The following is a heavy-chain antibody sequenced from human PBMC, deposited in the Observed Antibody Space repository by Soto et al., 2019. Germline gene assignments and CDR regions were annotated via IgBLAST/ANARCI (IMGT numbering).Heavy chain of an antibody. CDR1: GFTFSSYA. J-gene: IGHJ4*02. Sequence: EVQLLESGGGLVQPGGSLRLSCAASGFTFSSYAMSWVRQAPGKGLEWVSAISGSGGSTYYADSVKGRFTISRDNSKNTLYLQMNSMRAGDTAVYYCATNSSDAGSYYFAYSGQGTLVTVSS. V-gene: IGHV3-23*01. CDR3: ATNSSDAGSYYFAY. CDR2: ISGSGGST. D-gene: IGHD1-7*01.